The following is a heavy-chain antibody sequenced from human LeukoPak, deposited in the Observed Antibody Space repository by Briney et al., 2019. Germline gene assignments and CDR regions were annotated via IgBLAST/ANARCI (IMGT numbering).Heavy chain of an antibody. CDR1: GFTVSSNY. J-gene: IGHJ4*02. V-gene: IGHV3-7*01. Sequence: GGSLRLSCAASGFTVSSNYMSWVRQAPGKGLEWVANIDQGRSHKNYVDSVKGRFTISRDDATNSLYLQMSSLRAEDTAVYFCARESTEERPGCWGQGTLVTVSS. CDR3: ARESTEERPGC. D-gene: IGHD1-1*01. CDR2: IDQGRSHK.